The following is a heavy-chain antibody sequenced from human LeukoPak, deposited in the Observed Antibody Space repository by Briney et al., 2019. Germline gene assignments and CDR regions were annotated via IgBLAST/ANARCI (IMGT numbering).Heavy chain of an antibody. J-gene: IGHJ4*02. D-gene: IGHD5-12*01. V-gene: IGHV4-59*01. CDR3: ARGRGIVATISDY. Sequence: SETLSLTCTVSGGSISSYYWSWIRQPPGKGLEWIGYIYYSGSTSYNPSLKSRVTISVDTSKNQFSLKLSSVTAADTAVYYCARGRGIVATISDYWGQGTLVTVSS. CDR1: GGSISSYY. CDR2: IYYSGST.